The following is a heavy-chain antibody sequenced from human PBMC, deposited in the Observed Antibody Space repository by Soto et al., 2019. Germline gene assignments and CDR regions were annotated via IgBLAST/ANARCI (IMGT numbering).Heavy chain of an antibody. CDR3: VRRRYADWAFDY. V-gene: IGHV4-59*08. J-gene: IGHJ4*02. D-gene: IGHD3-9*01. CDR1: GGSISGYY. CDR2: IYYSGST. Sequence: QVQLQETGPGLVKPSETLSLTCFVSGGSISGYYGSWVRQPPGKGLEWIGYIYYSGSTTYNSSLKGRXXMXVXXSKNQFSLELSSVTAADTAVYYCVRRRYADWAFDYWGQGTLVTVSS.